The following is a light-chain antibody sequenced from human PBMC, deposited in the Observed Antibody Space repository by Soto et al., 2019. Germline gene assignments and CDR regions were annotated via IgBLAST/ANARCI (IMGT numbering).Light chain of an antibody. CDR3: HQSYTYPYT. J-gene: IGKJ3*01. CDR2: AAS. Sequence: DIQMTQSPSSLSASVGERVTITCRASQSISNYLNWYQQKPGKAPKLLIYAASRLQSGVPSRFSGSGSGTDFTLTISSLQPEDFATYYCHQSYTYPYTFGPGTKVEIK. CDR1: QSISNY. V-gene: IGKV1-39*01.